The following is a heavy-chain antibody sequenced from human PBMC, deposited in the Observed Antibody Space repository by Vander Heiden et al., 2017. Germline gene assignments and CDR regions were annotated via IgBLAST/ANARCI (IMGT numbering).Heavy chain of an antibody. D-gene: IGHD3-9*01. CDR2: ISGSGGST. Sequence: EVQLLEIGGGLVQHGGPLRLSCAAPGFTFSSYAMSWVRQAPGKGLEWVSAISGSGGSTYYADSVKGRFTISRDNAKNTLYLQMNSLRAEDTAVYYCAKSPRLVGSQLDYWGQGTLVTVSS. V-gene: IGHV3-23*01. CDR1: GFTFSSYA. J-gene: IGHJ4*02. CDR3: AKSPRLVGSQLDY.